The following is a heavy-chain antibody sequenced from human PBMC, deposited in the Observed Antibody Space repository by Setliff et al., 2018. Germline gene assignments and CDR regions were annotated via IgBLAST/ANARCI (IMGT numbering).Heavy chain of an antibody. V-gene: IGHV3-23*05. D-gene: IGHD3-10*01. Sequence: GGSLRLSCAASGFTFSNYAMTWVRQAPGRGLEWVSVTYSSGATNYADSVKGRFIISRDDSKNTLYLQMNSLRGEDTAVYYCRLWFEETMRDYWGQGTLVTSPQ. CDR1: GFTFSNYA. J-gene: IGHJ4*02. CDR3: RLWFEETMRDY. CDR2: TYSSGAT.